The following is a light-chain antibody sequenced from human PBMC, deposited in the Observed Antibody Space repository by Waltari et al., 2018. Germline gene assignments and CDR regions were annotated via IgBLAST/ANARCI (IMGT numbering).Light chain of an antibody. CDR2: DAS. V-gene: IGKV3D-15*01. CDR3: QQYNHWQWT. CDR1: QTINNN. Sequence: VLTQSPATLSVSLGSRAPLSCRASQTINNNLACYQLKPGPAPRLLLYDASTRATGIPARFSGSGSGTEFALNISGLQSEDFAIYYCQQYNHWQWTFGQGTRVDIK. J-gene: IGKJ1*01.